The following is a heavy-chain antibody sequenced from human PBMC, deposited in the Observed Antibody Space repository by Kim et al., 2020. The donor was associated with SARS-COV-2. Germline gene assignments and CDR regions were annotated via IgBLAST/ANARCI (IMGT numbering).Heavy chain of an antibody. V-gene: IGHV5-51*01. D-gene: IGHD3-10*01. CDR1: GYSFTSYW. J-gene: IGHJ6*02. CDR3: ARLPLFGEWSVSYYGMDV. Sequence: GESLKISCKGSGYSFTSYWIGWVRQMPGKGLEWMGIIYPGDSDTRYSPSFQGQVTISADKSISTAYLQWSSLKASDTAMYYCARLPLFGEWSVSYYGMDVWGQGTTVTVSS. CDR2: IYPGDSDT.